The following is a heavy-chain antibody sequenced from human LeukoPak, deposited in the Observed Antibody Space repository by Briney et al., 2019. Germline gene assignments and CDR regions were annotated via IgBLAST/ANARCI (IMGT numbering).Heavy chain of an antibody. V-gene: IGHV4-34*01. Sequence: PSETLSLTCGVSGGSFNGYYWSWIRQPPGKGLEWIGEINHSGNTNYNASLKSRVTISVDTSKKQISLKLSSVTAADTAVYYCARAPLYSSGWPQNYYYYYYMDVWGKGTTVTISS. CDR2: INHSGNT. CDR1: GGSFNGYY. D-gene: IGHD6-19*01. J-gene: IGHJ6*03. CDR3: ARAPLYSSGWPQNYYYYYYMDV.